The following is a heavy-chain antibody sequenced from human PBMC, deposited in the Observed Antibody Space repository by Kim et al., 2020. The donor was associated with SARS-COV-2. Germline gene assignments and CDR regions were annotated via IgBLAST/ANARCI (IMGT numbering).Heavy chain of an antibody. V-gene: IGHV4-39*01. D-gene: IGHD2-15*01. CDR3: ARLDCSGGSCYAGDFDY. Sequence: LKSRVTISVDPSKNQFSLKLSSVTAADTAVYYCARLDCSGGSCYAGDFDYWGQGTLVTVSS. J-gene: IGHJ4*02.